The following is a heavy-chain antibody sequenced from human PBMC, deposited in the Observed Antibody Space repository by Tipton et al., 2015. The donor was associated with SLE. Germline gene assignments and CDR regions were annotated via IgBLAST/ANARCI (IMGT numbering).Heavy chain of an antibody. J-gene: IGHJ5*02. V-gene: IGHV4-59*11. Sequence: TLSLTCSVSGVSITSHYWNWIRQPPGRGLEWGGYIYYSGTSNYNPSLKSRVTMSVDTSKKQFSLTLSSVTTADTAVYYCARVHCSAGNCYWFDPWGQGTLVTVSS. D-gene: IGHD2-15*01. CDR3: ARVHCSAGNCYWFDP. CDR2: IYYSGTS. CDR1: GVSITSHY.